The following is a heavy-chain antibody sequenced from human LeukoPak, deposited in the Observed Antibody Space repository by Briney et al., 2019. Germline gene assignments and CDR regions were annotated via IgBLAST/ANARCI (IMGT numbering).Heavy chain of an antibody. CDR2: IYPGDSDT. V-gene: IGHV5-51*01. CDR3: VRQRSSRNSFDP. CDR1: GYSFTTYW. J-gene: IGHJ5*02. Sequence: GESLKISCKGSGYSFTTYWIGWVRQMPGKGPESMGVIYPGDSDTRYSPSFQGQVTISADKSISTAYLQWSSLKASDTAMYYCVRQRSSRNSFDPWGQGTLVTVSS. D-gene: IGHD2-2*01.